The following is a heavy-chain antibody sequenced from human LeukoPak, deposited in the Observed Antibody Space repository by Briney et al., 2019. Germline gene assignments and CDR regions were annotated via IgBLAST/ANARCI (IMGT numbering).Heavy chain of an antibody. CDR3: ARYGYYGDRIDY. J-gene: IGHJ4*02. Sequence: PSETLSLTCTVSGGSISSYYWSWIRQPPGKGLEWIGYIYYSGSTNYNPSLKSRVTISVDTSKNQFSLKLSSVTAADTAVYYCARYGYYGDRIDYWGQGTLVTVSS. D-gene: IGHD4-17*01. CDR1: GGSISSYY. V-gene: IGHV4-59*01. CDR2: IYYSGST.